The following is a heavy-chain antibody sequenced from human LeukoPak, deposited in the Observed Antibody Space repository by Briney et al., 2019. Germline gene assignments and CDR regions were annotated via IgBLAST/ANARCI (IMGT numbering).Heavy chain of an antibody. Sequence: GGSLRLSCAASGFTFSSYAMSWVRQAPGKGLEWVSAISGSGGSTYYADSVKGRFTISRDNSKNTLYLQMNSLRAEDTAVYYCAKDRVYDSSGYPRFDYWGQGTLVTVSS. CDR2: ISGSGGST. D-gene: IGHD3-22*01. V-gene: IGHV3-23*01. CDR1: GFTFSSYA. CDR3: AKDRVYDSSGYPRFDY. J-gene: IGHJ4*02.